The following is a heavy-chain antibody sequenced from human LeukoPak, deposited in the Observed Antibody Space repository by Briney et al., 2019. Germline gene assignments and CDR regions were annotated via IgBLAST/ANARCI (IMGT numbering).Heavy chain of an antibody. Sequence: SGTLSLTSSVSGYSISSGYYWGWIRQPPGKGLEWIGSIYHSGSTYYNPSLKSRVTISVDTSKNQFSLKLSSVTAADTAVYYCARGRFKFVARNAFDIWGQGTMVTVSS. CDR3: ARGRFKFVARNAFDI. CDR1: GYSISSGYY. J-gene: IGHJ3*02. D-gene: IGHD3-10*01. CDR2: IYHSGST. V-gene: IGHV4-38-2*02.